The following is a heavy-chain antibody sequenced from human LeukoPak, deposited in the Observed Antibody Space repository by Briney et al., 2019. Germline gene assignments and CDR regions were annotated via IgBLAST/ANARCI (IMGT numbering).Heavy chain of an antibody. Sequence: GASVKVSCKASGYTFTSYYMHWVRQAPGQGLEWMGIINPSGGSTSYAQKFQGRVTMTRDTSTSPVYMELSSLRSEDTAVYYCARDSGNMVRGVIKGMDVWGKGTTVTVSS. CDR1: GYTFTSYY. CDR2: INPSGGST. V-gene: IGHV1-46*01. J-gene: IGHJ6*04. CDR3: ARDSGNMVRGVIKGMDV. D-gene: IGHD3-10*01.